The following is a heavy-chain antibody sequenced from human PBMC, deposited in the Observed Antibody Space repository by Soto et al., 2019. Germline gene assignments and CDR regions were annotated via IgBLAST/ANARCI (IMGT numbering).Heavy chain of an antibody. Sequence: PWDTLSLTLTVSCGSITTNTDYWSWIRHHPGKCVEWIGYIYYSGSTYYNPSLKSRVTISVDTSKNQFSLKLSSVSAADTAVYYCARAPDYGGNSDWFDTWGQGTLVTVSS. D-gene: IGHD4-17*01. J-gene: IGHJ5*02. V-gene: IGHV4-31*02. CDR2: IYYSGST. CDR3: ARAPDYGGNSDWFDT. CDR1: CGSITTNTDY.